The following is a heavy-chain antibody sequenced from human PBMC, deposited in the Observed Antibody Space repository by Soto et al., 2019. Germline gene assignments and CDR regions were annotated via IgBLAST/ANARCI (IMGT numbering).Heavy chain of an antibody. J-gene: IGHJ4*02. V-gene: IGHV3-73*01. CDR1: GFTFSGSA. D-gene: IGHD4-17*01. CDR2: IRTKANRYAT. Sequence: QPGGSLRLSCAASGFTFSGSAMHWVRQASGKGLEWVGHIRTKANRYATVYAEPVKGRFTISRDDSKNTAYLQVNSLKTEDTAVYYCTRQNGDFFEYWGQGALVTVSS. CDR3: TRQNGDFFEY.